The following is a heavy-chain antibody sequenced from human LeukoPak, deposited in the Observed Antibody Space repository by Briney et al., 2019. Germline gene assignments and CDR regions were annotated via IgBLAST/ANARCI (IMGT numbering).Heavy chain of an antibody. CDR2: INGDGSST. J-gene: IGHJ4*02. Sequence: PGGSLRLSCAASGFSCSTYWMHWVRQAPGKGLVWVSRINGDGSSTSYGDSVKGRFTVSRDNAKNTLYLQMNGLRVEDTAVYYCARALGDIRGQGTLVTVSS. V-gene: IGHV3-74*01. CDR3: ARALGDI. CDR1: GFSCSTYW.